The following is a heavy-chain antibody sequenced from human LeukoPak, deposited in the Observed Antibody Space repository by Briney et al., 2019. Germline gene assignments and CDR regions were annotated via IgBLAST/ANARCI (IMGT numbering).Heavy chain of an antibody. CDR1: GFTVSSNY. CDR3: AREGDCSDTTCPAFHGYFDL. CDR2: IYSGGTI. Sequence: PGGSLRLSCAASGFTVSSNYMSWVRQAPGKGLEWVSVIYSGGTIYYADSVKGRFTVSRDNSKNTVYLQMNSLRAEDTAVYYCAREGDCSDTTCPAFHGYFDLWGRGTLVSVSS. V-gene: IGHV3-53*01. J-gene: IGHJ2*01. D-gene: IGHD2-2*01.